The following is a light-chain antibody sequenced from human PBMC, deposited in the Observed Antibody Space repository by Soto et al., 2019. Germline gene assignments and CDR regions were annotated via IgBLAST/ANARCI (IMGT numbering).Light chain of an antibody. CDR1: SSDVGGYNY. CDR3: SSYTSISTVV. CDR2: DVS. Sequence: QSALTQPASVSGSPGQSITISCTGTSSDVGGYNYVSWYQQYPGKAPKVMIYDVSNRPSGVSNRFSGSKSGNTASLTISGLQAEDEADYYCSSYTSISTVVFGGGTQLTVL. J-gene: IGLJ2*01. V-gene: IGLV2-14*01.